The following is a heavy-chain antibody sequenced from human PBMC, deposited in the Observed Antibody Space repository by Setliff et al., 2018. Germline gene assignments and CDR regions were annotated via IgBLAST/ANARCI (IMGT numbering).Heavy chain of an antibody. Sequence: GASVKVSCKASGYTFTSYDINWVRQATGQGLEWMGWMNPNSGHTGYAQKFQGRVTITRNTSISTTYMELSSLRSEDTAVYYCARGSRSGGKGGYNWFDPWGRGTLVTVSS. CDR1: GYTFTSYD. J-gene: IGHJ5*02. D-gene: IGHD2-15*01. V-gene: IGHV1-8*03. CDR3: ARGSRSGGKGGYNWFDP. CDR2: MNPNSGHT.